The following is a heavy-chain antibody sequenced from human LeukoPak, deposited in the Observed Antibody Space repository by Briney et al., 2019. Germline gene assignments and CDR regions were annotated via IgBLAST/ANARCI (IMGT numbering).Heavy chain of an antibody. V-gene: IGHV4-4*08. D-gene: IGHD3-9*01. CDR1: GGSFSGYY. CDR3: ARDDILTGYYFDS. Sequence: SETLSLTCAVYGGSFSGYYWSWIRQPPGKGLEWIGRLYTSGSTNYNPSLKSRVTISVDTSKNQFSLTLSSVTAADTAVYYCARDDILTGYYFDSWGQGILVTVSS. CDR2: LYTSGST. J-gene: IGHJ4*02.